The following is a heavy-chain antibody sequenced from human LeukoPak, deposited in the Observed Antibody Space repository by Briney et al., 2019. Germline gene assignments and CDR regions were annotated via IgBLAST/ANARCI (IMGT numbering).Heavy chain of an antibody. CDR2: ISYDGSNK. Sequence: GGSLRLSCAASGFTFSSYGMHWVRQAPGKGLEWVAVISYDGSNKYYADSVKGRFTISRDNSKNTLYLQVNSLRAEDTAVYYCAKAKSYYSNYDYWGQGTLVTVSS. V-gene: IGHV3-30*18. D-gene: IGHD4-11*01. CDR3: AKAKSYYSNYDY. CDR1: GFTFSSYG. J-gene: IGHJ4*02.